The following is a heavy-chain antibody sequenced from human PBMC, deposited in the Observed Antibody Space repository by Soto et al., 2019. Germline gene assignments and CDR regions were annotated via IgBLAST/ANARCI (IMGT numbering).Heavy chain of an antibody. D-gene: IGHD2-2*01. CDR1: GYTFTSYG. V-gene: IGHV1-18*01. J-gene: IGHJ3*02. CDR3: PSVRRGYCGRTSCYGAFGN. Sequence: SVKVSCKASGYTFTSYGISWVRQAPGQGLEWMGWISAYNGNTNYAQKLQGRVTMTTDTSTSTAYMELRSLRSDDTAVYYCPSVRRGYCGRTSCYGAFGNWGQGTMVT. CDR2: ISAYNGNT.